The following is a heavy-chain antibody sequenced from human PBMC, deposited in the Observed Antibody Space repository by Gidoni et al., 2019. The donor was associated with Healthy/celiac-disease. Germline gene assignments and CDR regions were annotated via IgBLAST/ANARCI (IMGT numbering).Heavy chain of an antibody. CDR3: ARHEFSRWLPLGVIDY. D-gene: IGHD5-12*01. J-gene: IGHJ4*02. V-gene: IGHV4-39*01. CDR2: IYYSGST. Sequence: QLQLQESGPGLVKPSETLSLTCTVSGGSISSSSYYWGWIRQPPGKGLEWIGSIYYSGSTYYNPSLKSRVTISVDTSKNQFSLKLSSVTAADTAVYYCARHEFSRWLPLGVIDYWGQGTLVTVSS. CDR1: GGSISSSSYY.